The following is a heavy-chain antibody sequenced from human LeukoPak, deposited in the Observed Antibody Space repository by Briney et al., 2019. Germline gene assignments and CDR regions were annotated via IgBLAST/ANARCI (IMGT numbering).Heavy chain of an antibody. Sequence: KPSETLSLTCTVPGGSISSYYWSWIRQPTGKGLEWIGYIYYSGSTNYNPSLKNRVTISVDTSKNQFSLKLSSVTAADTAVYYCARARSSGWPDYWGQGTLVTVSS. V-gene: IGHV4-59*01. D-gene: IGHD6-19*01. CDR2: IYYSGST. CDR1: GGSISSYY. J-gene: IGHJ4*02. CDR3: ARARSSGWPDY.